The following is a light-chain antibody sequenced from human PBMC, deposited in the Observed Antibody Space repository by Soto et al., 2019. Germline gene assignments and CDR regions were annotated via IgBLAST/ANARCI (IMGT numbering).Light chain of an antibody. V-gene: IGKV1-39*01. CDR1: QSICSY. CDR2: AAS. CDR3: QQSYYTPLT. J-gene: IGKJ4*01. Sequence: IQMTQSPSSLSASVGDRVTITRRASQSICSYLNWYQQAPWRAPKFLISAASSLQSGVPSRFSGSGSGTDFSLTISSLQPEDFATYFCQQSYYTPLTFGGGTKVDIK.